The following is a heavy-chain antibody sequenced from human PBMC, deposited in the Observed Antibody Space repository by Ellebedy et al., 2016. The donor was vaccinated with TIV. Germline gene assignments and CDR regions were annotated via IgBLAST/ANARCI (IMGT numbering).Heavy chain of an antibody. CDR3: ARTSGTFYFDS. J-gene: IGHJ4*02. D-gene: IGHD1-26*01. CDR2: IYYTWSA. V-gene: IGHV4-31*03. CDR1: GGSIDRGGFY. Sequence: SETLSLXXTVSGGSIDRGGFYWTWIRQHPGRSLEWLGYIYYTWSALYNPSLKSRLSISIDTSKNHFSLKLSSVAAADTALYYFARTSGTFYFDSWGQGTLVAVSS.